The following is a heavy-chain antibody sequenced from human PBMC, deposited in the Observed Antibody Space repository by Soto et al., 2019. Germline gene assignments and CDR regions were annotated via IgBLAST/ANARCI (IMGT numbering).Heavy chain of an antibody. Sequence: QITLKESGPTLVKPTQTLTLTCTFSGFSLSTSGVGVGWIRQPPGKALEWLALIYWDDGKRYSPSLETRLSITKDTSKNQVVLTMTNMDPVDTATYYYAHGSSKYRLYGMDVWGQGTTVTVSS. V-gene: IGHV2-5*02. CDR1: GFSLSTSGVG. CDR2: IYWDDGK. CDR3: AHGSSKYRLYGMDV. J-gene: IGHJ6*02. D-gene: IGHD3-10*01.